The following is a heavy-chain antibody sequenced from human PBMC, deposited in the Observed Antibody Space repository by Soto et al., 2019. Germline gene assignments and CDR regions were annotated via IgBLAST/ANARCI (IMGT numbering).Heavy chain of an antibody. CDR3: ARDQGYCSGGSCYTDYYGMDV. V-gene: IGHV1-18*01. D-gene: IGHD2-15*01. Sequence: ASVKVSCKASGYTFTSYGISWVRQAPGQGLEWMGWISAYNGNTNYAQKLQGRVTMTTDTSTSTAYMELRSLRSDDTAVYYCARDQGYCSGGSCYTDYYGMDVWGQGTTVTVSS. CDR1: GYTFTSYG. J-gene: IGHJ6*02. CDR2: ISAYNGNT.